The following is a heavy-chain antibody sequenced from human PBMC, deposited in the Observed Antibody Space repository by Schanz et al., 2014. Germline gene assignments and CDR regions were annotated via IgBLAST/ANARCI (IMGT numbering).Heavy chain of an antibody. CDR3: AKEKEEVAADGSFFDY. D-gene: IGHD6-13*01. V-gene: IGHV3-30*18. Sequence: QVQLVESGGGVVQPGRSLRLSCAASGITLSGYGLHWVRQAAGKGLEWVGFISFDGRNTGYAHSVKGRFTISRDNSKNTVNLQMNSLRAEDTAVYYCAKEKEEVAADGSFFDYWGQGTLVTVSS. J-gene: IGHJ4*02. CDR1: GITLSGYG. CDR2: ISFDGRNT.